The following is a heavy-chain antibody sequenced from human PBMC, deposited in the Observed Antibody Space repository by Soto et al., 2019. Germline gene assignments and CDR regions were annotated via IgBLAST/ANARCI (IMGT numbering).Heavy chain of an antibody. J-gene: IGHJ4*02. Sequence: ASLGVSCQDSLYTFQLYHMHWVRQAPGQGLEWMGWINPNSGGTNYAQKCQGRVTMTRDTSISTAYMELGRLRSDDTAVYYCARDPTGRGLFDYWGQGTLVTVSS. CDR1: LYTFQLYH. CDR2: INPNSGGT. D-gene: IGHD2-8*02. CDR3: ARDPTGRGLFDY. V-gene: IGHV1-2*02.